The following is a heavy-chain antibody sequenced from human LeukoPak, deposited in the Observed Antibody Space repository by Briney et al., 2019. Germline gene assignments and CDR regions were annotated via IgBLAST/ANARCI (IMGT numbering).Heavy chain of an antibody. V-gene: IGHV4-31*03. CDR1: GGSISSGGYY. CDR2: IYYSGST. Sequence: SQTLSLTCTVSGGSISSGGYYWSWIRQHPGKGLEWIGYIYYSGSTYYNPSLKSRVTISVDTSKNQFSLELSSVTAADTAVYYCARRPYSSGLFDYWGQGTLVTVSS. J-gene: IGHJ4*02. D-gene: IGHD6-19*01. CDR3: ARRPYSSGLFDY.